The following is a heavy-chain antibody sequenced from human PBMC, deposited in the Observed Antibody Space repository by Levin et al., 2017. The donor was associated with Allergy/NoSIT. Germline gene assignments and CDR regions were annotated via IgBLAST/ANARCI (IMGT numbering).Heavy chain of an antibody. CDR1: GFTFSGYT. V-gene: IGHV3-21*01. D-gene: IGHD3-10*01. CDR3: ARRYYGLGTYYMDV. Sequence: PGGSLRLSCAASGFTFSGYTLNWVRQAPGKGLEWVSSISSSSTYIYYADSLKGRFTISRDDAKNSLSMQMNSLRVEDTAVYYCARRYYGLGTYYMDVWGKGTTVTVAS. CDR2: ISSSSTYI. J-gene: IGHJ6*03.